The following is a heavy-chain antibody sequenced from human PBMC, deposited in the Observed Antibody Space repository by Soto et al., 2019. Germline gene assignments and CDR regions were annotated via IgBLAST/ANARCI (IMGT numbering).Heavy chain of an antibody. CDR3: AKETYSGPLDY. CDR1: GLTFSSYV. J-gene: IGHJ4*02. CDR2: ISYDGSNK. D-gene: IGHD2-15*01. V-gene: IGHV3-30*18. Sequence: QVQLVESGGGVVQPGRSLRLSCEASGLTFSSYVIHWVRQAPGKGLEWVAVISYDGSNKYYADSVKGRFTSSRDNSKNTLYLQMNSLRAADTAVYYCAKETYSGPLDYWGQGTLVTVSS.